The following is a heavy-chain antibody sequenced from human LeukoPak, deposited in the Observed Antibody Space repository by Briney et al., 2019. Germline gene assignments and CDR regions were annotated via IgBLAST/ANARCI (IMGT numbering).Heavy chain of an antibody. V-gene: IGHV4-59*01. CDR3: VREVPAAPRGFDY. CDR1: GGSISSYY. J-gene: IGHJ4*02. D-gene: IGHD2-2*01. CDR2: IYYSGST. Sequence: SETLSLTCTVSGGSISSYYWSWIRQPPGKGLEWIGYIYYSGSTNYNPSLKSRVTISVDTSKNQFSLKLSSVTAADTAVYYCVREVPAAPRGFDYWGQGTLVTVSS.